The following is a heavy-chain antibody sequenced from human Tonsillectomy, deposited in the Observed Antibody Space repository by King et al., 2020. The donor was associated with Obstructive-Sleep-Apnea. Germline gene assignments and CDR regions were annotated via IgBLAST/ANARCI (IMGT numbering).Heavy chain of an antibody. CDR3: AKDGSSSSDYYFDY. Sequence: VQLVESGGGLVQPGGSLRLSCAASGFTFSSYAMSLVRQAPGKGLEWVSSISGSGGSTYYADSVKSRFTISRDNSKNTLYLQMNSLRAEDTAVYYCAKDGSSSSDYYFDYWGQGTLVTVSS. CDR2: ISGSGGST. D-gene: IGHD6-6*01. J-gene: IGHJ4*02. V-gene: IGHV3-23*04. CDR1: GFTFSSYA.